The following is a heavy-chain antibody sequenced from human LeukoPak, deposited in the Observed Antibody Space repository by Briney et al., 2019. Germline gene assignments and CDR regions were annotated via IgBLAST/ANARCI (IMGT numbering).Heavy chain of an antibody. V-gene: IGHV3-21*01. CDR1: GFXFSNYN. Sequence: GGSLRLSCAASGFXFSNYNMNWVRQAPGKGLEWVSRISTRSTYIYYADSVKGRFTISRDNAKNSLYLQMNSLRADDTAVYYCAREEEWYASGTYYKGFDSWGQGTLVTVSS. CDR2: ISTRSTYI. J-gene: IGHJ4*02. D-gene: IGHD3-10*01. CDR3: AREEEWYASGTYYKGFDS.